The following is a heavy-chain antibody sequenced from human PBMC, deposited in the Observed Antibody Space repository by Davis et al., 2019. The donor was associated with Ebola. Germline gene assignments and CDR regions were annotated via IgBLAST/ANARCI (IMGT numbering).Heavy chain of an antibody. CDR2: ISSSSYT. Sequence: PGGSLRLSCAASGFTFSNYYMSWIRQAPGKGLEWVSYISSSSYTNYADSVKGRFTISRDNAKNSLYLQMNSLRAEDTAVYYCARDLLAYSGHGMDVWGQGTTVTVSS. V-gene: IGHV3-11*06. J-gene: IGHJ6*02. CDR1: GFTFSNYY. D-gene: IGHD1-26*01. CDR3: ARDLLAYSGHGMDV.